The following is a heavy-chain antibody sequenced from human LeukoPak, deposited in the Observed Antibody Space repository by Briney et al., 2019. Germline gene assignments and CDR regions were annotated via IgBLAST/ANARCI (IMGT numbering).Heavy chain of an antibody. CDR3: ARDDYGSGSWNDY. D-gene: IGHD3-10*01. V-gene: IGHV3-20*04. J-gene: IGHJ4*02. CDR2: IIWSGGST. Sequence: GGSLRVSCAASGFTFDDYGMSWVRQAPGKGLEWVSGIIWSGGSTGYADSVKGRFTISRDNAKNSLYLQMNSLRAEDTALYYCARDDYGSGSWNDYWGQGTLVTVSS. CDR1: GFTFDDYG.